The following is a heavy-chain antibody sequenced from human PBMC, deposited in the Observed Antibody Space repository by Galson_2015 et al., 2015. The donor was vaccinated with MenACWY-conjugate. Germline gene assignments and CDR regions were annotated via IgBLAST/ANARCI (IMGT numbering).Heavy chain of an antibody. CDR2: TTRSGGTI. V-gene: IGHV3-48*03. J-gene: IGHJ4*02. D-gene: IGHD6-25*01. CDR1: GFTFSSYD. Sequence: SLRLSCAASGFTFSSYDMNWVRQAPGKGLEWISYTTRSGGTIYYADSVQGRFTISRDNAKNSLFLQMNSLRAEDTAVYYCARAFKGYSGWHDRDGPYYFDYWGQGTLVTVSS. CDR3: ARAFKGYSGWHDRDGPYYFDY.